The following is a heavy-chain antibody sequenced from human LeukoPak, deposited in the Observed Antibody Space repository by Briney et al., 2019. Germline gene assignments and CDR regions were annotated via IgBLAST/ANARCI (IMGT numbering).Heavy chain of an antibody. J-gene: IGHJ4*02. V-gene: IGHV3-23*01. D-gene: IGHD6-6*01. CDR1: GFTFSSYP. CDR3: ARDSSHYLGSSDY. CDR2: ISESGDVT. Sequence: GGSLRLSCVVSGFTFSSYPMSRVRQAPGKGLEWVAVISESGDVTHYADSMKGRFTISRDNSKNTLNLQMNSLRDEDTAIYYCARDSSHYLGSSDYWGQGTLVTVSP.